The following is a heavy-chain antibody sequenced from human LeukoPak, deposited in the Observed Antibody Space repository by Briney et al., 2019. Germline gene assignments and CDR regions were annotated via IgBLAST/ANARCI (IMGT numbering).Heavy chain of an antibody. V-gene: IGHV3-23*01. Sequence: GGSLRLSCAVSGLTFSSYDMSWVRQAPGKGLEWVSASGGDGGSTYADSVKGRFTISRDNSKNTLYLQMNSLRAEDTATYYCAKALNYWYFDLWGRGNLVTVSS. CDR3: AKALNYWYFDL. J-gene: IGHJ2*01. CDR1: GLTFSSYD. CDR2: SGGDGGST.